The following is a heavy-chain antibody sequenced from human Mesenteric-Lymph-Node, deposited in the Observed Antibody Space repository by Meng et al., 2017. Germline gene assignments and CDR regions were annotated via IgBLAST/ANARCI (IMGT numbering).Heavy chain of an antibody. CDR1: GGSFSGYY. J-gene: IGHJ4*02. V-gene: IGHV4-34*01. CDR2: INHSGST. CDR3: ARTIGGADIVVVPAAYYFDY. Sequence: QEQLQQWGAGLLKPAETLSPTCAVNGGSFSGYYWSWIRQPPGKGLEWIGEINHSGSTNYNPSLKSRVTISVDTSKNQFSLKLSSVTAADTAVYYCARTIGGADIVVVPAAYYFDYWGQGTLVTVSS. D-gene: IGHD2-2*01.